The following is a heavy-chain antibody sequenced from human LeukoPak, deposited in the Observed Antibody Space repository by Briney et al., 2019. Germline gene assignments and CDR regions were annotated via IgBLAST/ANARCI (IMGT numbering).Heavy chain of an antibody. Sequence: PSGTLSLTCAVSGGSISSTNWWSWVRQPPGMGLEWIGEIYHSGRTNYNPSLKSRVTISVDKSKNQFSLKLSSVTAADTAVYYCAKAAVGYYYGSGSLDYWGQGTLVTVSS. D-gene: IGHD3-10*01. CDR2: IYHSGRT. CDR1: GGSISSTNW. V-gene: IGHV4-4*02. CDR3: AKAAVGYYYGSGSLDY. J-gene: IGHJ4*02.